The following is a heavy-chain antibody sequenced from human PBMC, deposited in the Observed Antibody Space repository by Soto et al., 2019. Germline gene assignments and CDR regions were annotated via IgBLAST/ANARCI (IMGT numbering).Heavy chain of an antibody. Sequence: QVQLVQSGAEVKKPGASVKVSCKASGYTFTSYGISWVRQAPGQGLEWMGWISTYNGNTKYAQKLQGRVTMTPDPSASTAYMELTSLRSDDTAVFYCAREMVRGVGSDYWGQGTLVTVSS. J-gene: IGHJ4*02. CDR3: AREMVRGVGSDY. CDR2: ISTYNGNT. CDR1: GYTFTSYG. D-gene: IGHD3-10*01. V-gene: IGHV1-18*01.